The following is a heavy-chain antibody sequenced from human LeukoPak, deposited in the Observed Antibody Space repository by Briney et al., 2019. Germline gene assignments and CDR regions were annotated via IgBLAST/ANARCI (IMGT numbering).Heavy chain of an antibody. CDR3: ARDKGSDGIDF. D-gene: IGHD1-26*01. CDR1: GFTFSSYE. CDR2: IRSGGTTI. Sequence: PGGSLRLSCAASGFTFSSYEMNWVRQAPGKGLQWISYIRSGGTTIYYADSVKGRFTISRDDAENSLYLQMNSLRAEDTAVYYCARDKGSDGIDFWSQGTLVTVSS. J-gene: IGHJ4*02. V-gene: IGHV3-48*03.